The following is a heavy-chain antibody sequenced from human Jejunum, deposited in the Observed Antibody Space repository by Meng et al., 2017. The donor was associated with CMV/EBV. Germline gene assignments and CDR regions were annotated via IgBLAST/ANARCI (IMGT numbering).Heavy chain of an antibody. CDR3: ARGAFD. CDR1: GLGVGNNC. D-gene: IGHD2/OR15-2a*01. CDR2: IYDVSNT. Sequence: SLKISCVASGLGVGNNCMDWVRQDRGKGLEWVSVIYDVSNTYYADSGKGRFFISRDSSKNILYLQMNSLRPEDTALYYCARGAFDWGQGTLVTVSS. V-gene: IGHV3-66*02. J-gene: IGHJ4*02.